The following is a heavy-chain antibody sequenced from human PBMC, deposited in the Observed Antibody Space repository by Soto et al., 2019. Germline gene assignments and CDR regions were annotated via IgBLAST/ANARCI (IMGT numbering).Heavy chain of an antibody. CDR2: IYHSGST. CDR1: GGSISSSNW. Sequence: SETLSLTCAVSGGSISSSNWWSWVRQPPGKGLEWIGEIYHSGSTNYNPSLKSRVTISVDKSKNQFSLKLSSVTAADTAVYYCARARGYSYGANPNYYYYGMDVWGQGTTVTVS. V-gene: IGHV4-4*02. J-gene: IGHJ6*02. CDR3: ARARGYSYGANPNYYYYGMDV. D-gene: IGHD5-18*01.